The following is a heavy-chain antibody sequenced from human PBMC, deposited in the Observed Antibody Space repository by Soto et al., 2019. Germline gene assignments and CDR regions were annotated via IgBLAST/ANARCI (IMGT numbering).Heavy chain of an antibody. Sequence: GGSLRLSCSASGFTFSNYAMHWVRQAPGKGLEYVSAISSNAIGTYYADSVKGRFTISRDNSKNSLFLQMSSLRAEDTAVYYCVKDYCVSTGCSTSTTFDYWGQGTLVTVSS. CDR1: GFTFSNYA. D-gene: IGHD2-2*01. J-gene: IGHJ4*02. CDR2: ISSNAIGT. CDR3: VKDYCVSTGCSTSTTFDY. V-gene: IGHV3-64D*08.